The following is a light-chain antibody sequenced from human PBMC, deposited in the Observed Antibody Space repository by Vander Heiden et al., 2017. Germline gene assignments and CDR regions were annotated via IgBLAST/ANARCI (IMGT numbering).Light chain of an antibody. V-gene: IGKV1-9*01. CDR1: HHISSY. J-gene: IGKJ2*01. CDR3: RQLINYPPT. CDR2: AAS. Sequence: DIQLTQSPSFLSASVGDRVTIACRASHHISSYLAWYQQKPGKAPELLIYAASALQSGVPSRFSGSESGTEFTLTISSLQPEDFATYYCRQLINYPPTFGQGTKLEI.